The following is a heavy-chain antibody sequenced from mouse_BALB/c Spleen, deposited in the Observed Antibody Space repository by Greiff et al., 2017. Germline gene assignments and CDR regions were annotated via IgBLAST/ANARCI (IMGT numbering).Heavy chain of an antibody. J-gene: IGHJ4*01. CDR2: ISSGGST. CDR3: ARGRDAMDY. Sequence: EVQGVESGEGLVKPGGSLKLSCAASGFTFSSYAMSWVRQTPEKRLEWVASISSGGSTYYPDSVKGRFTISRDNARNILYLQMSSLRSEDTAMYYCARGRDAMDYWGQGTSVTVSS. V-gene: IGHV5-6-5*01. CDR1: GFTFSSYA.